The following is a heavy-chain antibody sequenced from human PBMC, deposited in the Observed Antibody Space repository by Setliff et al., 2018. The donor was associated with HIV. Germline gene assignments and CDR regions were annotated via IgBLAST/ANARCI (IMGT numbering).Heavy chain of an antibody. Sequence: ASVKVSCKASGYTFGSYDINWVRQATGQGLEWMGWMNPNSGSTGSAQKFQGRVTMTRNTSISTAYMELSSLRSEDTAVHYCARGQSSSGWTPRYNWFDPWGQGTLVTVSS. V-gene: IGHV1-8*02. CDR3: ARGQSSSGWTPRYNWFDP. J-gene: IGHJ5*02. CDR1: GYTFGSYD. CDR2: MNPNSGST. D-gene: IGHD6-19*01.